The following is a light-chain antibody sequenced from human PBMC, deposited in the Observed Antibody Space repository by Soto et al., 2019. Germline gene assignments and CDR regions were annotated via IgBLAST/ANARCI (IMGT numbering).Light chain of an antibody. V-gene: IGKV3-20*01. Sequence: EIVLTQSPGTLSLSPGERATLSCRASQSVSSSYLALYQQKPGQAPRLLIYGASSRATGIQDRFSGSGSGTDFTLTISRLEPEDFAVYYCQQYGSSPPYTFGQGTKLEIK. J-gene: IGKJ2*01. CDR2: GAS. CDR3: QQYGSSPPYT. CDR1: QSVSSSY.